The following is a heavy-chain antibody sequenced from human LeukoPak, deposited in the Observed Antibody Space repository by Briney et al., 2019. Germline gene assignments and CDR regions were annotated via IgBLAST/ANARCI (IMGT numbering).Heavy chain of an antibody. Sequence: HPGGSLRLSCAASGFTFSSYSMNWVRQAPGKGLEWISYISSSSSTIYYADSVKGRFTISRDNAKNSLYLQMSGLRDEDTALYYCARDRVAAAGPGYYYYGMDVWGQGTTVTVSS. D-gene: IGHD6-13*01. CDR3: ARDRVAAAGPGYYYYGMDV. J-gene: IGHJ6*02. CDR1: GFTFSSYS. CDR2: ISSSSSTI. V-gene: IGHV3-48*02.